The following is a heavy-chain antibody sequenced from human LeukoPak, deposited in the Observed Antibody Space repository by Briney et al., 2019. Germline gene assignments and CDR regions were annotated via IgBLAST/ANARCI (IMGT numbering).Heavy chain of an antibody. J-gene: IGHJ3*02. D-gene: IGHD2-8*01. Sequence: SVTVSCKTSGGTFSSDIISWVRQAPGQGLEWMGEIIPIFSTTNYAQKFQGRVTITADKSTSTAYMELSSLRSEDTAMYYCARRYCTNGVCYHDRGAFDIWGQGTMVTVSS. V-gene: IGHV1-69*06. CDR3: ARRYCTNGVCYHDRGAFDI. CDR1: GGTFSSDI. CDR2: IIPIFSTT.